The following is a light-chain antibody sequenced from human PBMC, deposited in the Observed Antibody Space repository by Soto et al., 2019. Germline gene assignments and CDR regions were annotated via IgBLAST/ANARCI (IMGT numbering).Light chain of an antibody. CDR1: SSDVGGYNY. CDR3: SSYEGSRKV. Sequence: QSVLTQPPSASGSPGQSVAISCTGTSSDVGGYNYVSWYQQHPGKAPKLMIYEVNKRPSGVPDRFSGSKSGNTASLTVSGLQAEDEADYYCSSYEGSRKVFGNGTKVTV. CDR2: EVN. V-gene: IGLV2-8*01. J-gene: IGLJ1*01.